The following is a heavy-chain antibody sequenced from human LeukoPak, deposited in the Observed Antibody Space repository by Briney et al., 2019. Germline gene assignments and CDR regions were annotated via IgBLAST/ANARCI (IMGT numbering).Heavy chain of an antibody. D-gene: IGHD3-22*01. Sequence: GGSLRLSCAASGFTFSRYWMHWVRQAPGKGLVWVSRINSDGSSTNYADSVRGRFTISRDNAKNTLYLQMNSLRVEDTAVYYCASSSGGFNWFDPWGQGTLVTVSS. CDR1: GFTFSRYW. V-gene: IGHV3-74*01. J-gene: IGHJ5*02. CDR2: INSDGSST. CDR3: ASSSGGFNWFDP.